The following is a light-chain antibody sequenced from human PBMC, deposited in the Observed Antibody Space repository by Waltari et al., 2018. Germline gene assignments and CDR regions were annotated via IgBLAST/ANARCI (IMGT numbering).Light chain of an antibody. CDR2: RNN. J-gene: IGLJ3*02. V-gene: IGLV10-54*04. Sequence: QAGLTQPPSVSKDLRQTATLTCTGDNSNVGDRGAAWLQQHQGHPPKLLSYRNNNRPQPAHPPNCLLDGNNTRPSVISERLSASRSGNTASLTITGLQPEDEVDYHCISWASSLSAWVSGGGTKLTVL. CDR1: NSNVGDRG. CDR3: ISWASSLSAWV.